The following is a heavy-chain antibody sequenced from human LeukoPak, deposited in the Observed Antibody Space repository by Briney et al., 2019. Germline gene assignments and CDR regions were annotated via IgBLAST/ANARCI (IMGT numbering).Heavy chain of an antibody. Sequence: GGSLRLSCAASRFTFSSYWMHWVRQVPGKGLLWVARINGDGTSKTYADSVKGRFTISRDNAKNTLYPQMNSLRAEDTAVYYCARGCRSTSCSIDYWGQGTLVTVSS. J-gene: IGHJ4*02. CDR2: INGDGTSK. D-gene: IGHD2-2*01. CDR1: RFTFSSYW. CDR3: ARGCRSTSCSIDY. V-gene: IGHV3-74*01.